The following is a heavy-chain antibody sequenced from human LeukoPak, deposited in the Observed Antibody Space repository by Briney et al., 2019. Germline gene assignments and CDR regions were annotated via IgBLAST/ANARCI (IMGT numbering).Heavy chain of an antibody. CDR3: ATKQWLAPPPDS. D-gene: IGHD6-19*01. CDR1: GFTFSKYC. CDR2: INTEGTVT. V-gene: IGHV3-74*01. Sequence: PGGSLRLSCAASGFTFSKYCMLWVRQAPGKGLESVSQINTEGTVTTYADSVKGRFTVSRDNAENTMFLQMNSVRDEDTAVYYCATKQWLAPPPDSWGQGTPVTVSS. J-gene: IGHJ4*02.